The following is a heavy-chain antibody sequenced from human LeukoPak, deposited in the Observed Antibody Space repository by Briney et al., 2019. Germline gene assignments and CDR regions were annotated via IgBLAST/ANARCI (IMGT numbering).Heavy chain of an antibody. CDR2: TVSEIDGGTT. CDR3: ARDGPQQLDYYYGMDV. V-gene: IGHV3-15*04. D-gene: IGHD5-18*01. J-gene: IGHJ6*02. Sequence: GGSLRLSCAASGFTFNYACMSWVRQVPGKGLEWVGQTVSEIDGGTTDYAAPVKGRFTISRDDSKSTLYLQMNSLKIEDTAVYYCARDGPQQLDYYYGMDVWGQGTTVTVSS. CDR1: GFTFNYAC.